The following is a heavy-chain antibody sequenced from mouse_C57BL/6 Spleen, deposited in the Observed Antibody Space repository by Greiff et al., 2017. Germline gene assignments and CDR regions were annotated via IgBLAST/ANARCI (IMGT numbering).Heavy chain of an antibody. J-gene: IGHJ4*01. CDR3: ARRLGRGYAMDY. CDR1: GFSLTSYG. D-gene: IGHD4-1*01. CDR2: IWSGGST. Sequence: VQVVESGPGLVQPSQSLSITCTVSGFSLTSYGVHWVRQSPGKGLEWLGVIWSGGSTDSNAAFISRLSISKDNSKIQVFFKMNSLQADDTAIYYCARRLGRGYAMDYWGQGTSVTVSS. V-gene: IGHV2-2*01.